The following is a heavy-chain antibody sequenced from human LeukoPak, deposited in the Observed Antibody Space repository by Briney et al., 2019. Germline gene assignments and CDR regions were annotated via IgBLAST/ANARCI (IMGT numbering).Heavy chain of an antibody. D-gene: IGHD6-19*01. Sequence: GASVKVSCKASGGTFSSYAISWVRQAPGQGLEWTGGIIPIFGTANYAQKFQGRVTITADESTSTAYMELSSLRSEDTAVYYCARVGAVAGYYFDYWGQGTLVTVSS. V-gene: IGHV1-69*13. CDR1: GGTFSSYA. CDR2: IIPIFGTA. CDR3: ARVGAVAGYYFDY. J-gene: IGHJ4*02.